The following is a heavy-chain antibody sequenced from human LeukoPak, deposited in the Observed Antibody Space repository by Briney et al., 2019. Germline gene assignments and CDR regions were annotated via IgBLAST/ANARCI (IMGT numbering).Heavy chain of an antibody. CDR3: AKASRHIVLMVYAIPSSDY. D-gene: IGHD2-8*01. CDR1: GFTFSSYA. J-gene: IGHJ4*02. Sequence: GGSLRLSCAASGFTFSSYAMSWVRQAPGKGLEWVSAISGSGGSTYYADSVKGRFTISRDNSKNTLYLQMNSLRAEDTAVYYCAKASRHIVLMVYAIPSSDYWGQGTLVTVSS. CDR2: ISGSGGST. V-gene: IGHV3-23*01.